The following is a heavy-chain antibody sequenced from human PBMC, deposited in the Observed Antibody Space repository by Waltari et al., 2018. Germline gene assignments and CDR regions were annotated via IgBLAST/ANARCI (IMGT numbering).Heavy chain of an antibody. CDR3: ARDTPAPRITGATSVDY. V-gene: IGHV4-38-2*02. Sequence: QVQLQESGPGLVKPSETLSLTCAVSGYSISSGYYWGWIRQPPGQGLEWIGSSYHSGSTVYNPSLKSRVTISVDTSKNQFSLKLSSVTAADTAVYYCARDTPAPRITGATSVDYWGQGTLVTVSS. CDR1: GYSISSGYY. D-gene: IGHD1-20*01. J-gene: IGHJ4*02. CDR2: SYHSGST.